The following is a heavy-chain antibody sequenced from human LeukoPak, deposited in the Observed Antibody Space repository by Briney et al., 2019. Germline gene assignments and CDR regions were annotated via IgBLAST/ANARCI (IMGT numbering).Heavy chain of an antibody. Sequence: ASGPALVKPTQTLTLTCTFSGFSLSTSGMCVSWIRQPPGKALEWLARIDWDDDKYYSTSLKTRLTISKDTSKNQVVLTMTNVDPVGTATYYCARIHTVTTSDAFDIWGQGTMVTVSS. CDR1: GFSLSTSGMC. V-gene: IGHV2-70*11. CDR2: IDWDDDK. D-gene: IGHD4-17*01. CDR3: ARIHTVTTSDAFDI. J-gene: IGHJ3*02.